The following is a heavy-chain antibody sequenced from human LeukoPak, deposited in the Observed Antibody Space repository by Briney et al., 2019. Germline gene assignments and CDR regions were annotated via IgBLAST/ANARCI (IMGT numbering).Heavy chain of an antibody. D-gene: IGHD3-22*01. CDR2: IYYSGST. CDR1: GGSISSGDYY. CDR3: ARDTDDSSGYLG. V-gene: IGHV4-30-4*08. Sequence: KPSETLSLTCTVSGGSISSGDYYWSWIRQPPGKGLEWIGYIYYSGSTYYNPSLKSRVTISVDTSKNQFSLKLSSVTAADTAVYYCARDTDDSSGYLGWGQGTLVTVSS. J-gene: IGHJ1*01.